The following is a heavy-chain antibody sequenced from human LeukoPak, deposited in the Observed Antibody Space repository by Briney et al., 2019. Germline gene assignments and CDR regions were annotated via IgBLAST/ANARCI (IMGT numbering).Heavy chain of an antibody. J-gene: IGHJ3*02. CDR3: ARDRLFGLTTVGAFDI. CDR2: IKQDGSEK. CDR1: GFTLISYW. Sequence: QSGGSLRLSCAASGFTLISYWMTWVRQAPGKGLEWVANIKQDGSEKYYVDSVKGRFTISRDNAKNSLYLQMNSLRDDDTAVYYCARDRLFGLTTVGAFDIWGQGTMVTVSS. V-gene: IGHV3-7*03. D-gene: IGHD2-21*01.